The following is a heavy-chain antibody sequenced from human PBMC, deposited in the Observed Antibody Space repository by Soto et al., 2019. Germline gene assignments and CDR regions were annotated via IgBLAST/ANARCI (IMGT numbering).Heavy chain of an antibody. J-gene: IGHJ6*02. CDR2: TGTAGDT. V-gene: IGHV3-13*01. CDR3: ARGGCSSTSCKYYYQYGMDV. D-gene: IGHD2-2*01. CDR1: GFTFSNYD. Sequence: EVQLVESGGGWVQPGGSLRLFCAASGFTFSNYDMHWVRQATGKGLEWVSGTGTAGDTYYPGSVKGRSTISRENAKNSLYLQMNSLRAEDTAVYYCARGGCSSTSCKYYYQYGMDVWGQGTTVTVSS.